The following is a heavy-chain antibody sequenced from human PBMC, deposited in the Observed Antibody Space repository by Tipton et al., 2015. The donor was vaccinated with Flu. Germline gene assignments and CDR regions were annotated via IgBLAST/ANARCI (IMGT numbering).Heavy chain of an antibody. CDR3: ARDQGFGDGLAYDYYAMDV. D-gene: IGHD3-10*01. CDR2: VYSSGSS. Sequence: TLSLTCTVSGGSITRGSYYWTWIRQSAGKGLEWIGRVYSSGSSNYNPSLKSRVTISLDASKNQFSLKLSSVTAADTAVYYCARDQGFGDGLAYDYYAMDVWGQGTTVTVSS. CDR1: GGSITRGSYY. V-gene: IGHV4-61*02. J-gene: IGHJ6*02.